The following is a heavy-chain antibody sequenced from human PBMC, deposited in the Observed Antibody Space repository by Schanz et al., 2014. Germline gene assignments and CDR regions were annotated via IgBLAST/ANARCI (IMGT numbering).Heavy chain of an antibody. CDR2: LWHDGSKK. J-gene: IGHJ3*02. CDR1: GFTFSSYD. V-gene: IGHV3-33*01. Sequence: VQLLESGGGLIQPGGSLRLSCVASGFTFSSYDVFWVRQAPGKGLEWVAILWHDGSKKYYADSVKGRFTISSDNSKNTLFLHMNSLRAEDTAVYYCARKMKLGVYGGKGHDSLDIWGQGTMVTVSS. CDR3: ARKMKLGVYGGKGHDSLDI. D-gene: IGHD4-17*01.